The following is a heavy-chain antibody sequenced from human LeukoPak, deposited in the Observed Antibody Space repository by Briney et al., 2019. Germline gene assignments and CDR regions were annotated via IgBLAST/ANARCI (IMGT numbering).Heavy chain of an antibody. CDR2: ISSSSGYI. V-gene: IGHV3-21*01. D-gene: IGHD4-17*01. J-gene: IGHJ4*02. Sequence: GGSLRLSCAASGFTFNSYSMNWVRQTPGKGLEWVSSISSSSGYINYADSVKGRFTVSRDNAKNSLYLQMNSLRAEDTAVYYCAKDKGAYGSETGFDIWGQGILVTVSS. CDR3: AKDKGAYGSETGFDI. CDR1: GFTFNSYS.